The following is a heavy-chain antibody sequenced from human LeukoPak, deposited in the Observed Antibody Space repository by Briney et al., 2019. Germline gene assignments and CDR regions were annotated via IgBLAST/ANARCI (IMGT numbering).Heavy chain of an antibody. CDR2: ISSSSSSI. CDR1: GFTFSSTG. J-gene: IGHJ4*02. V-gene: IGHV3-21*01. Sequence: GGSLRLSCTASGFTFSSTGMHWVRQAPGKGLEWVSSISSSSSSIYYADSVKGRFTISRDNAKNSLYLQMNSLRADDTAVYYCARGGSGNWNAPFDYWGQGTLVTVSS. D-gene: IGHD1-1*01. CDR3: ARGGSGNWNAPFDY.